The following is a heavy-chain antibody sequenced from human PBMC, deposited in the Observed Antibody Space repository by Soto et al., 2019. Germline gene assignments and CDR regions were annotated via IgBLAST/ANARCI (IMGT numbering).Heavy chain of an antibody. Sequence: EVQLVESGGGLVQPGGSLRLSCAASGFSFITYWMHWVRQAPGKGLVWVSRISGDGSSTTYADSVKGRFTISRDNTKNTLFLQMNSLRAEDTAVYYCAKSEGSGPDYWGQGTLVTVSS. CDR3: AKSEGSGPDY. CDR2: ISGDGSST. J-gene: IGHJ4*02. V-gene: IGHV3-74*01. D-gene: IGHD2-15*01. CDR1: GFSFITYW.